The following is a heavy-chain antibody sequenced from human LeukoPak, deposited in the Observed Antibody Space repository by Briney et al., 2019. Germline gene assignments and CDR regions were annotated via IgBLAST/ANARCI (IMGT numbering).Heavy chain of an antibody. V-gene: IGHV3-20*04. CDR3: ARAPITSPFYFDY. CDR1: GFAFDEHG. J-gene: IGHJ4*02. Sequence: GGSLRLSCTASGFAFDEHGMSWVRQAPGKGVEGVSGINLSGGSTGYADPLRGRFTISRDNAKNSLYLQMDSLRAVDTALYYCARAPITSPFYFDYWGEGALVTVSS. D-gene: IGHD3-10*01. CDR2: INLSGGST.